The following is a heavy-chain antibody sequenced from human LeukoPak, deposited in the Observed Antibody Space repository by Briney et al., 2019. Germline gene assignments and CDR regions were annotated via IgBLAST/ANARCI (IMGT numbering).Heavy chain of an antibody. V-gene: IGHV3-11*04. CDR2: ISASGAVP. CDR3: ARSLIVASEDY. CDR1: GFRFDSFY. Sequence: PGGSLRLSCAASGFRFDSFYMGWIRQVLGKGLDYIALISASGAVPYYAESVEGRFTISRDNAKNSVSLQMNSLSADDTAIYHCARSLIVASEDYWGQGTQVIVSS. J-gene: IGHJ4*02. D-gene: IGHD3-22*01.